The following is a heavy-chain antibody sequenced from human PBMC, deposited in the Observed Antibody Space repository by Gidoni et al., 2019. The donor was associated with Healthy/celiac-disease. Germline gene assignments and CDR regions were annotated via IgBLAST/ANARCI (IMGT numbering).Heavy chain of an antibody. CDR2: IKSKTEGGTT. CDR1: GFTFSNAG. Sequence: EVQLVESGGGLVKPGGSLRLFCAASGFTFSNAGMSWVRQAPGKGLGWVGRIKSKTEGGTTDYAAPVKGRFTISRDDSKNTLYLQMNSLKTEDTAVYYCTTLLRLYYFDYWGQGTLVTVSS. V-gene: IGHV3-15*01. CDR3: TTLLRLYYFDY. J-gene: IGHJ4*02.